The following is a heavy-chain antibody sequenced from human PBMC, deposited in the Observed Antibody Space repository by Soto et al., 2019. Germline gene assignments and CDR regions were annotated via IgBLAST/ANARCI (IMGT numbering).Heavy chain of an antibody. V-gene: IGHV3-23*01. CDR2: ISNSGGST. J-gene: IGHJ6*02. CDR3: AKDHVVRGARGLDCMDV. D-gene: IGHD3-10*01. Sequence: PGGSLRLSCAASGFTFSSYAMSWVRQAPGKGLEWVSAISNSGGSTFYADSVKGRFTISRDNSKNTLYLQMNSLRAEDTAIYYCAKDHVVRGARGLDCMDVWGRGTRVTVSS. CDR1: GFTFSSYA.